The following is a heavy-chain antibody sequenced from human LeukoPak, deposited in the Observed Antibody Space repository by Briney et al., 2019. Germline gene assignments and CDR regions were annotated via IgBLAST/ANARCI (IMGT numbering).Heavy chain of an antibody. J-gene: IGHJ4*02. CDR2: INTDGTTT. CDR1: GFTVSSNY. Sequence: GGSLRLSCAASGFTVSSNYMSWVRQPPGKGLVWLSRINTDGTTTTYADSVKGRFTISRDNAKNTLYLQLNSLRADDTAVYFCARGGVSSPTIDYWGQGTLVTLSS. V-gene: IGHV3-74*01. CDR3: ARGGVSSPTIDY. D-gene: IGHD6-19*01.